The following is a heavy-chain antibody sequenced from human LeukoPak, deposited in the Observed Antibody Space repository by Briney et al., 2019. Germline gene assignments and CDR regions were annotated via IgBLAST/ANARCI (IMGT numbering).Heavy chain of an antibody. CDR2: INPNSGGT. Sequence: GASVKGSCKASGYTFTAYYIHWVRQAPGQGLEWMGWINPNSGGTNDAQKSQGRVTMTRDTSISTAYMGLSRLRSDDTAMYFCARRCDTSSYYTYYFDYWGQGTLVTVSS. J-gene: IGHJ4*02. CDR1: GYTFTAYY. CDR3: ARRCDTSSYYTYYFDY. D-gene: IGHD3-22*01. V-gene: IGHV1-2*02.